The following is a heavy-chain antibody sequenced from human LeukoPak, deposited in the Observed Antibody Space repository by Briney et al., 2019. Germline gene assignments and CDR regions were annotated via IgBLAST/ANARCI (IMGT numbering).Heavy chain of an antibody. CDR3: GRVGDSPSLFDY. CDR1: GGTFSSYA. Sequence: SVKVSCKASGGTFSSYAISWVRQAPGQGLEWMGGIIPIFGTANYAQKFQGRVTITADESTSTAYMELSSLRSEDTAVYYCGRVGDSPSLFDYWGQGTLVTVSS. D-gene: IGHD3-16*01. V-gene: IGHV1-69*13. J-gene: IGHJ4*02. CDR2: IIPIFGTA.